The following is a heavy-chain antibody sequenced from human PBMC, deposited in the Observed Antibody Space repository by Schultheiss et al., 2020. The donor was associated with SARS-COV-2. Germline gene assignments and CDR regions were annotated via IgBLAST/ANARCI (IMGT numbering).Heavy chain of an antibody. J-gene: IGHJ6*02. CDR1: GFTFRSYE. CDR3: ARLRYYGMDV. CDR2: ISSSGSTI. Sequence: GESLKISCAASGFTFRSYEMNWVRQAPGKGLEWVSYISSSGSTIYYADSVKGRFTISRDNAKNSLYLQMNSLRAEDTAVYYCARLRYYGMDVWGQGTTVTV. V-gene: IGHV3-48*03.